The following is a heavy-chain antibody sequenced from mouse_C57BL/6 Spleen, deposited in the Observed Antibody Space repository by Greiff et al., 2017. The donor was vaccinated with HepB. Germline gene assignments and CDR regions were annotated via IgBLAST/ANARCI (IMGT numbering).Heavy chain of an antibody. V-gene: IGHV1-50*01. CDR1: GYTFTSYW. D-gene: IGHD1-1*01. CDR2: IDPSDSYT. Sequence: QVQLQQPGAELVKPGASVKLSCKASGYTFTSYWMQWVKQRPGQGLEWIGEIDPSDSYTNYNQKFKGKATLTVDTSSSTAYMQLSSLTSEDSAVYYCARNTVGAHWWFDVWGAGTTVTVSS. CDR3: ARNTVGAHWWFDV. J-gene: IGHJ1*01.